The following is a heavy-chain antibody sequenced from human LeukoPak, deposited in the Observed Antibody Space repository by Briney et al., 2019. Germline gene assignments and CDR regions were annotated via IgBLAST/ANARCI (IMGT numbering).Heavy chain of an antibody. CDR1: GYSISSGYY. D-gene: IGHD3-3*01. CDR3: ARALTIFEPLNV. V-gene: IGHV4-38-2*01. J-gene: IGHJ6*04. CDR2: IYHSGST. Sequence: SETLSLTCAVSGYSISSGYYWGWTRQPPGKGLEWIGSIYHSGSTNYNPSLKSRVTISVDTSKNQFSLKLSSVTAADTAVYYCARALTIFEPLNVWGKGTTVTVSS.